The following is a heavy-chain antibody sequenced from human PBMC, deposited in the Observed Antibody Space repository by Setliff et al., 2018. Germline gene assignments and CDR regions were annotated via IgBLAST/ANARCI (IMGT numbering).Heavy chain of an antibody. CDR1: GGSFSDYY. Sequence: PSETLSVTCGASGGSFSDYYWSWIRQTPGKGLEWIGEINHSGSTKCNPSLKSRVTLSVDTPKNQFSLELTSVTAADTAVYYCVRMSGFLYIDVWGKGTTVTVSS. CDR2: INHSGST. CDR3: VRMSGFLYIDV. V-gene: IGHV4-34*01. D-gene: IGHD3-3*01. J-gene: IGHJ6*03.